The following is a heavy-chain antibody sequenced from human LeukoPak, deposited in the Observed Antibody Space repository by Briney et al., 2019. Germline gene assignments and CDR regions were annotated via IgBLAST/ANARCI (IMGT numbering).Heavy chain of an antibody. Sequence: GGSLRLSCAASGFTFSDYYMNWVRQAPGKGLEWVSLISWDGGSTYYADSVKGRFTISRDNSKNSLYLQMNSLRAEDTALYYCAKVKGGGYSYGPFDYWGQGTLVTVSS. V-gene: IGHV3-43D*03. CDR2: ISWDGGST. D-gene: IGHD5-18*01. CDR1: GFTFSDYY. J-gene: IGHJ4*02. CDR3: AKVKGGGYSYGPFDY.